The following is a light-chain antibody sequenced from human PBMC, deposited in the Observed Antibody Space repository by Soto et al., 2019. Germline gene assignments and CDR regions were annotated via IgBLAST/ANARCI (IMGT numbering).Light chain of an antibody. CDR3: QQSSTAPFT. Sequence: DIQMTQSPSSLSASVGDRVTITCRASQNINTYLNWYQQKPGKAPKLLIFEASSLQSGVPSRFSGSGSRTDFTLTISRLQPEDFATYYCQQSSTAPFTFGPGTKVDIK. V-gene: IGKV1-39*01. CDR2: EAS. CDR1: QNINTY. J-gene: IGKJ3*01.